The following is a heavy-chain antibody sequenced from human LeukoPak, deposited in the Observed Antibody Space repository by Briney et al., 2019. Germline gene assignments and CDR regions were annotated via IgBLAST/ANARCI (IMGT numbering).Heavy chain of an antibody. Sequence: SQTLSLTCAISGDSVSSNSAAWNWLRQSPSRGLEWLGRTYYRSKWYNDYAVSVKSRITINPDTSKNQFSLQLNSVTPEDTAVYYCTAESYSSTFDYWGQGTLVTVSS. D-gene: IGHD6-13*01. CDR2: TYYRSKWYN. CDR3: TAESYSSTFDY. CDR1: GDSVSSNSAA. V-gene: IGHV6-1*01. J-gene: IGHJ4*02.